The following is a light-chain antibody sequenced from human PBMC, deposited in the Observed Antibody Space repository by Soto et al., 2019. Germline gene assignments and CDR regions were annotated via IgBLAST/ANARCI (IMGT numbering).Light chain of an antibody. CDR2: GNR. Sequence: QSVLTQPPSVSGAPGQRVTISCTGNSSNLGACYDVHWYQQLPGAAPKLVIFGNRNRPSGVPERFSGSKSGTSASLAITGLQTEDEANYYSQAYDYRLTASVFGGGTQLTVL. CDR3: QAYDYRLTASV. V-gene: IGLV1-40*01. CDR1: SSNLGACYD. J-gene: IGLJ3*02.